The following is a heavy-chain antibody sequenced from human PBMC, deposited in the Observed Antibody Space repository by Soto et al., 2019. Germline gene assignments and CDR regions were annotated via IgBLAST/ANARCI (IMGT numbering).Heavy chain of an antibody. V-gene: IGHV3-74*01. Sequence: PGGSLRLSCAASGFTFTSYWMHWVRQVPGKGLVWVSRINGDGSYASYADFVKGRFTISRDNAKNTVHLQMNSLSAEDTAVYYCARDFTTAETPGDDFDYWGPGIPVTVSS. CDR3: ARDFTTAETPGDDFDY. D-gene: IGHD4-17*01. J-gene: IGHJ4*02. CDR2: INGDGSYA. CDR1: GFTFTSYW.